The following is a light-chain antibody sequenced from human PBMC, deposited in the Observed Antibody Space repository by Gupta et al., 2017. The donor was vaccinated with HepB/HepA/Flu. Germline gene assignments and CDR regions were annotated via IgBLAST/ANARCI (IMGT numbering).Light chain of an antibody. J-gene: IGKJ4*01. Sequence: EIVMTQSPATLSVSPRERATLSCRASQSVSSNLAWYQQKPGQAPRLLIYGASTRATGIPARFSGSGYGTEFTLTISSRQSEDFAVYYCQQDNNWPPLTFGGGTKVEIK. V-gene: IGKV3-15*01. CDR2: GAS. CDR3: QQDNNWPPLT. CDR1: QSVSSN.